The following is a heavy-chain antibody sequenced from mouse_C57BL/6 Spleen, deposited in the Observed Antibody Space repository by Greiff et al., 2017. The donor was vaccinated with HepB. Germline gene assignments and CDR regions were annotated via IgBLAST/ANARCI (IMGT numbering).Heavy chain of an antibody. CDR1: GFTFSDYG. CDR2: ISNLAYSI. Sequence: EVHLVESGGGLVQPGGSLKLSCAASGFTFSDYGMAWVRQAPRKGPEWVAFISNLAYSIYYADTVTGRFTISRENAKNTLYLEMSSLRSEDTAMYYCARFGAAYYFDYWGQGTTLTVSS. J-gene: IGHJ2*01. D-gene: IGHD3-1*01. V-gene: IGHV5-15*01. CDR3: ARFGAAYYFDY.